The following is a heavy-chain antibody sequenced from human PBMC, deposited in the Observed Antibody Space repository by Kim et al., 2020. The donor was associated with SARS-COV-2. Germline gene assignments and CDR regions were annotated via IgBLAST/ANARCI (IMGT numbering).Heavy chain of an antibody. CDR2: IRQDGNEK. D-gene: IGHD2-8*01. CDR3: ARDPQRGVYDY. V-gene: IGHV3-7*01. CDR1: GFTFSSYW. Sequence: GGSLRLSCVGSGFTFSSYWMAWVRQAPGKGLEWVANIRQDGNEKNHVDPVKGRFTISRDNAKNSLYLQMNSLRVEDTAVYYCARDPQRGVYDYWGLGSLV. J-gene: IGHJ4*02.